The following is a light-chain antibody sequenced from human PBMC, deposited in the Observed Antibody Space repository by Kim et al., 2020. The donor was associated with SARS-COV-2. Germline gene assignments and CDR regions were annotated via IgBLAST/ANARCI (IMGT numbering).Light chain of an antibody. CDR1: QSVLSSSDNKNY. CDR2: WAS. Sequence: ATINCKSSQSVLSSSDNKNYLAWHQQKPGQPPKLLIYWASSRESGVPDRFSGGGSETDFTLTISSLQAEDVAVYYCQQYYNSPLTFGGGTKVDIK. J-gene: IGKJ4*01. CDR3: QQYYNSPLT. V-gene: IGKV4-1*01.